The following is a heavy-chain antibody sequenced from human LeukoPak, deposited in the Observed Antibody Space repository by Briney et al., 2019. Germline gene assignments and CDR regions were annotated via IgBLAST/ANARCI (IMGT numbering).Heavy chain of an antibody. V-gene: IGHV3-30-3*01. CDR2: MSYDGSNK. J-gene: IGHJ1*01. Sequence: GRSLRLSCAASGFIFSSYAMHWVRQAPGKGLEWVAVMSYDGSNKYYADCVKGRSTISRDNSKNTLYLQMNSLRAEDTTVYYCARGRDGYNSIAYWGQGTLVTVSS. CDR1: GFIFSSYA. CDR3: ARGRDGYNSIAY. D-gene: IGHD5-24*01.